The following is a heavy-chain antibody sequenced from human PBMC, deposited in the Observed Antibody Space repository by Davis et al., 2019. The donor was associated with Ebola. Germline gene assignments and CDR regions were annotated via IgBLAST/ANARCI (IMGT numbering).Heavy chain of an antibody. D-gene: IGHD1-26*01. CDR2: IRQDGDKK. CDR3: ATELSGDGFDI. V-gene: IGHV3-7*03. CDR1: GFSVSAYW. J-gene: IGHJ3*02. Sequence: PGGSLRLSCTASGFSVSAYWMNWVRQGPGKGLEWVANIRQDGDKKNYVDSVKDRFTISRDSAKNSLFLQMNGLRAEDTALYYCATELSGDGFDIWGQGTMVTVSS.